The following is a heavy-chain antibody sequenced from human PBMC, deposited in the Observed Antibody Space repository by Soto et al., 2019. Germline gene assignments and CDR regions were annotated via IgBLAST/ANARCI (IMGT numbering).Heavy chain of an antibody. D-gene: IGHD3-10*01. CDR2: IYYSAIT. J-gene: IGHJ5*02. CDR3: ARGTSPSWGTYMVRGVMGWFDP. CDR1: GGSISSYY. V-gene: IGHV4-59*01. Sequence: SETLSLTCTVSGGSISSYYWNWIRQSPGKGLEWIGYIYYSAITNYNPSLKSRVTISVDTSKNQFSLKLTSVTAADTAVYYCARGTSPSWGTYMVRGVMGWFDPWGQGTQVTVSS.